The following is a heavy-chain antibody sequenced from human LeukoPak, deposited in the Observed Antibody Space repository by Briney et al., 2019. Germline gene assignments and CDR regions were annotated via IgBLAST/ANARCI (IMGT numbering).Heavy chain of an antibody. CDR2: ISGSGGST. V-gene: IGHV3-23*01. Sequence: GGSLRLSCAASGFTFSNYAMSWVRQAPGKGLEWVSAISGSGGSTYYADSVKGRFTISRDNSKNTLYLQMNSLRAEDTAVYYCAKQGSYPTVWFDYWGQGALVTVSS. CDR3: AKQGSYPTVWFDY. D-gene: IGHD3-16*02. J-gene: IGHJ4*02. CDR1: GFTFSNYA.